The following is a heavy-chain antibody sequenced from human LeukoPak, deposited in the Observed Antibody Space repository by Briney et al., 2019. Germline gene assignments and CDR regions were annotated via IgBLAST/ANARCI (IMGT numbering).Heavy chain of an antibody. CDR2: IWYDGSNK. V-gene: IGHV3-33*01. D-gene: IGHD2-2*01. CDR1: GFTFSSYG. J-gene: IGHJ4*02. Sequence: PGGSLRLSCAASGFTFSSYGMHWVRQAPGKGLEWVAVIWYDGSNKYYADSVKGRFTISRDNSKNTLYLQMNSLRAEDTAVYYCARGTSWSYYFDYWGQGTLVTVSS. CDR3: ARGTSWSYYFDY.